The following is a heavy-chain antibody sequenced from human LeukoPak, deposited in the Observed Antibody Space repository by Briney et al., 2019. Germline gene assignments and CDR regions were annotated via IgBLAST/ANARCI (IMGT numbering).Heavy chain of an antibody. V-gene: IGHV4-30-4*01. D-gene: IGHD3-22*01. CDR1: GGSISSSDYY. CDR2: IYFSGRT. J-gene: IGHJ4*02. Sequence: PSGTLSLTCGVSGGSISSSDYYWSWIRQPQGKGLEWIGYIYFSGRTYYNPSLKSRLTISIDTSKNQFSLKLTSVTAADTAVYYCAREWLSQESFDYWGQGTLVTVSS. CDR3: AREWLSQESFDY.